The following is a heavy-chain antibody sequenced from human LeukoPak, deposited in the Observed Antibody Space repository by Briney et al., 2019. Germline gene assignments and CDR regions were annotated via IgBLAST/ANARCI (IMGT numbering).Heavy chain of an antibody. J-gene: IGHJ6*02. V-gene: IGHV1-69*13. CDR2: IIPIFGTA. Sequence: GASVKVSCKASGGTFSSYAISWVRQAPGQGLEWMGGIIPIFGTANYAQKFQGRVTITADESTSTAYMELSSLRSEDTAVYYCARDESLTPGMDVWGQGTTVTVSS. D-gene: IGHD4-23*01. CDR1: GGTFSSYA. CDR3: ARDESLTPGMDV.